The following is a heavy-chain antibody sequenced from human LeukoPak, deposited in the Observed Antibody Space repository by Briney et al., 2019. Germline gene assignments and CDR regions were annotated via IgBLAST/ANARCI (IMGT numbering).Heavy chain of an antibody. D-gene: IGHD2-2*01. Sequence: SETLSLTCTVSGGSIISSSSYYWGWIRQPPGKGLEWIGSIYYSGSTYSNPSLKSRVTISVDTSKNQFSLKMNSVTAADTAVYYCARSHYGSTSTNYYMDVWGKGTTVTVSS. CDR1: GGSIISSSSYY. CDR3: ARSHYGSTSTNYYMDV. J-gene: IGHJ6*03. CDR2: IYYSGST. V-gene: IGHV4-39*07.